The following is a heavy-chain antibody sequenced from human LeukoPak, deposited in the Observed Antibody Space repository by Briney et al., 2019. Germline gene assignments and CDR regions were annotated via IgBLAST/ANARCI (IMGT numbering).Heavy chain of an antibody. J-gene: IGHJ4*02. Sequence: GGSLRLSCAASGLTFSDYAMSWFRQAPGKGLEYVAGITSGFTPLYADFVKGRFTVSRDNSKSTFHLQMNSLRAEDTAVHFCAKDYSDSRVADVFLEYWGQGTLVTVSS. V-gene: IGHV3-23*01. CDR2: ITSGFTP. CDR1: GLTFSDYA. CDR3: AKDYSDSRVADVFLEY. D-gene: IGHD2-21*01.